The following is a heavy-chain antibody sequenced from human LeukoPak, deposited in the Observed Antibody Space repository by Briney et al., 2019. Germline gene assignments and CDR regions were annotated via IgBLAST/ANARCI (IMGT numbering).Heavy chain of an antibody. CDR1: GGSISSYY. CDR3: ARDKGYYYYGMDV. J-gene: IGHJ6*02. V-gene: IGHV4-59*01. Sequence: PSETLSLTCTVSGGSISSYYWSWIRQPPGKGLEWIGYIYYSGGTNYNPSLKSRVTISVDTSKNQFSLKLSSVTAADTAVYYCARDKGYYYYGMDVWGQGTTVTVSS. CDR2: IYYSGGT.